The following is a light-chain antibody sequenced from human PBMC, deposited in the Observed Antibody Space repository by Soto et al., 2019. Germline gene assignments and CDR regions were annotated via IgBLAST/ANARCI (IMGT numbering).Light chain of an antibody. V-gene: IGLV2-14*03. CDR2: DVS. CDR3: SSYTSSSTDVV. Sequence: QSALTQPASVSGSPGQSITISCTGTSGDVGGYNYVSWYQQHPGKAPKLMIYDVSDRPSGVSNRFSGSKSGNTASLTISGLQAEDEDDYYCSSYTSSSTDVVFGGGTKLTVL. CDR1: SGDVGGYNY. J-gene: IGLJ2*01.